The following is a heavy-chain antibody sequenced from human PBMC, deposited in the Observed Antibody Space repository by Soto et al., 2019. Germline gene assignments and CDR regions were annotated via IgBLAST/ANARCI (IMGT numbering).Heavy chain of an antibody. V-gene: IGHV4-59*01. CDR3: TRHAIIPKLRYGIDV. CDR1: GGSISGYY. Sequence: QVQLQESGPGLVKPSETLSLICTVSGGSISGYYWSWIRQAPGGGLEWIGYIFYRGNTLYTPSLQSRVAISVDTSKNQLSLRLSSVTAADTAVYYCTRHAIIPKLRYGIDVWGRGATVTVSS. J-gene: IGHJ6*02. CDR2: IFYRGNT. D-gene: IGHD2-15*01.